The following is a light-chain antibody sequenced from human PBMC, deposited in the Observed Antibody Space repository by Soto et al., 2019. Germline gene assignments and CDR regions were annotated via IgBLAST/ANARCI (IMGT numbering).Light chain of an antibody. CDR2: DVT. J-gene: IGLJ1*01. Sequence: QSALTQPRSVSGSPGQSVTISCTGTSSDVGGHNYVSWYQQHPGKAPQLMIYDVTKRPSGVPDRFSGSKSGSTASLTTSGLQAEDEADYYCCSYAGSYTYVFGTGTKVTVL. V-gene: IGLV2-11*01. CDR1: SSDVGGHNY. CDR3: CSYAGSYTYV.